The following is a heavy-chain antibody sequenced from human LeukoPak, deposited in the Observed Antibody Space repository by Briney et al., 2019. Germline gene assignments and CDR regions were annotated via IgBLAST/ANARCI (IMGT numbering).Heavy chain of an antibody. Sequence: GGPLRPSCAASGFTLSSYSMNWVRQAPGKGREGVSPISSSSSYIYYADPVKGRFTISRDNAKNSLYLQMNSLRAEDTAVYYCARDRSNYYGRSYYMDVWGKGTTVTVSS. V-gene: IGHV3-21*01. CDR2: ISSSSSYI. J-gene: IGHJ6*03. D-gene: IGHD3-10*01. CDR3: ARDRSNYYGRSYYMDV. CDR1: GFTLSSYS.